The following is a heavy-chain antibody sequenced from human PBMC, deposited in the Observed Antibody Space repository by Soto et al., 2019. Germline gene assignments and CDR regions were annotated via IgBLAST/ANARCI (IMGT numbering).Heavy chain of an antibody. V-gene: IGHV3-23*01. CDR2: ISGTASRT. CDR1: GFTPTPTP. D-gene: IGHD3-9*01. J-gene: IGHJ4*02. CDR3: ATSFRYFDN. Sequence: GGSLSLSCAGSGFTPTPTPLSWVRQPPGKGLEWVTTISGTASRTYYVDSVKGRFFISRDNAKNTVTLQMNNLTLDDTAVYYCATSFRYFDNWGQGTRVTVSS.